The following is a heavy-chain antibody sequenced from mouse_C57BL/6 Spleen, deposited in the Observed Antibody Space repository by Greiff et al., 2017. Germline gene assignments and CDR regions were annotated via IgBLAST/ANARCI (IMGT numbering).Heavy chain of an antibody. CDR1: GYSIPSGYY. Sequence: EVKLQESGPGLVKPSQSLSLTCSVTGYSIPSGYYWNWIRQFPGNKLEWMGYISYDGSNNYNPSLKNRISITRDTSKNQFFLKLNSVTTEDTATYYCARGGVSRYFDVWGTGTTVTVSS. CDR3: ARGGVSRYFDV. V-gene: IGHV3-6*01. J-gene: IGHJ1*03. CDR2: ISYDGSN.